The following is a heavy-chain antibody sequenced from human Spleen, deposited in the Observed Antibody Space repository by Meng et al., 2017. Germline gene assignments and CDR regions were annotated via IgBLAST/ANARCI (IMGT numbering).Heavy chain of an antibody. V-gene: IGHV4-34*01. CDR3: ARGASYSVDY. Sequence: QVPLQQWGAGLLKPSETLSLTCVVYGGSFSGYYWSWIRQPPGKGLEWIGEINHSGSTNYNPSLKSRVTISVDTSKNQFSLKLSSVTAADTAVYYCARGASYSVDYWGQGTLVTVSS. D-gene: IGHD2-21*01. J-gene: IGHJ4*02. CDR2: INHSGST. CDR1: GGSFSGYY.